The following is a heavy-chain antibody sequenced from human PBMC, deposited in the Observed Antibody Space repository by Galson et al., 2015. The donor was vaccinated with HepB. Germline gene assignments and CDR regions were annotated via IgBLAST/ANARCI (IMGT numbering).Heavy chain of an antibody. J-gene: IGHJ2*01. D-gene: IGHD3-10*01. Sequence: SLRLSCAASGFTFSSYTMNWVRQAPGKGLESVSYISSTGTTMYYADSAKGRFTISRDNAQNSLYLQMNSLRDEDTAVYYCARVYFGSGSSSAYWYLGLWGRGALVTVSS. CDR2: ISSTGTTM. CDR1: GFTFSSYT. CDR3: ARVYFGSGSSSAYWYLGL. V-gene: IGHV3-48*02.